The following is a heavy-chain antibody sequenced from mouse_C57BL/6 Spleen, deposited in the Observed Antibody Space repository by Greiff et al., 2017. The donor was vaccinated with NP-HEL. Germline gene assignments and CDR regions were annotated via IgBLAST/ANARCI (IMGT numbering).Heavy chain of an antibody. CDR1: GFTFSSYA. CDR2: ISDGGSYT. D-gene: IGHD3-2*02. Sequence: EVKVVESGGGLVKPGGSLKLSCAASGFTFSSYAMSWVRQTPEKRLEWVATISDGGSYTYYPDNVKGRFTISRDNAKNNLYLQMSHLKSEDTAMYYCARDMQLRLPAMDYWGQGTSVTVSS. J-gene: IGHJ4*01. CDR3: ARDMQLRLPAMDY. V-gene: IGHV5-4*01.